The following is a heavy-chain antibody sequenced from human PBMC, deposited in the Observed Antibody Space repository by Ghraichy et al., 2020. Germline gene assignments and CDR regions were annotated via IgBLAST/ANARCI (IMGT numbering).Heavy chain of an antibody. V-gene: IGHV3-23*01. CDR3: AKDRRIGYYYDSSGYYYVNWFDP. J-gene: IGHJ5*02. D-gene: IGHD3-22*01. CDR1: GFTFSSYA. CDR2: ISGSGGST. Sequence: GGSLRLSCAASGFTFSSYAMSWVRQAPGKGLEWVSAISGSGGSTYYADSVKGRFTISRDNSKNTLYLQMNSLRAEDTAVYYCAKDRRIGYYYDSSGYYYVNWFDPWGQGTLVTVSS.